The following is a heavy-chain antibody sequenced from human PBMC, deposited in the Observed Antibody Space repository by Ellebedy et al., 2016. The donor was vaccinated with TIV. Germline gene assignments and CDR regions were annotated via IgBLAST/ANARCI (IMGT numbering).Heavy chain of an antibody. J-gene: IGHJ6*02. CDR2: IESNGLTT. CDR1: GLTFSIYA. CDR3: AKGGRIQLTDV. D-gene: IGHD5-18*01. V-gene: IGHV3-23*05. Sequence: GESLKISCGASGLTFSIYAMTWVRQAPGKGLEWLSTIESNGLTTYYAQSVKGRFTISRDNFNNRVFLQMNSLRAEDTAVYYCAKGGRIQLTDVWGQGTTVTVSS.